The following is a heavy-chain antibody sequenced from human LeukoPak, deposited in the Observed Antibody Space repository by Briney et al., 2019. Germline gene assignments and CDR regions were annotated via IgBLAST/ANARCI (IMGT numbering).Heavy chain of an antibody. CDR1: GCTFTSYA. CDR3: ARGYYYGSGSYLGFDY. D-gene: IGHD3-10*01. V-gene: IGHV1-3*01. J-gene: IGHJ4*02. Sequence: ASVKVSCKASGCTFTSYAMHWVRQAPGQRLEWMGWINAGNGNTKYSQKFQGRVTITRDTSASTAYMELSSLRSEDTAVYYCARGYYYGSGSYLGFDYWGQGTLVTVSS. CDR2: INAGNGNT.